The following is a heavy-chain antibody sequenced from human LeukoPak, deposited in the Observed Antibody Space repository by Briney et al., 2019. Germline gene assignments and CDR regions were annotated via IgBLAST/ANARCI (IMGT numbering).Heavy chain of an antibody. CDR1: GFTFDDYG. CDR2: INWNGGST. CDR3: ARDRYYDYVWGSYGVHDY. Sequence: PGGSLRLSCAASGFTFDDYGMSWVRQAPGKGLEWVSGINWNGGSTGYADSVKGRFTISRDNAKNSLYLQMNSLRAEDTALYYCARDRYYDYVWGSYGVHDYWGQGTLVTVSS. V-gene: IGHV3-20*04. J-gene: IGHJ4*02. D-gene: IGHD3-16*01.